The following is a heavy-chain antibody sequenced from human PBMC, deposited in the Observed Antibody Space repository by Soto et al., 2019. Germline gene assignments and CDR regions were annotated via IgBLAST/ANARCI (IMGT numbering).Heavy chain of an antibody. CDR1: GFSLSSSGES. V-gene: IGHV2-5*01. D-gene: IGHD3-10*01. Sequence: ESGPTLVNPTQTLTLTCTFSGFSLSSSGESVGWIRQPPGKALEWLALLYWNGIERYSPSLKRRLTVFKDASKSQVVLTMTNMDPVDTATYFCAHGDPLDFHYWGQGTLVTVSS. CDR2: LYWNGIE. J-gene: IGHJ4*02. CDR3: AHGDPLDFHY.